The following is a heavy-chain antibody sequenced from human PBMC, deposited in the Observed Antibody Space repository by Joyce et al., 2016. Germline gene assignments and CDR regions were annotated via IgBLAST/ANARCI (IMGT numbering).Heavy chain of an antibody. CDR1: GFRFSSYG. D-gene: IGHD1-7*01. V-gene: IGHV3-33*01. J-gene: IGHJ3*02. Sequence: QVQLVESGGGVVQPGRSLRLSCAASGFRFSSYGMHWVRQAPGKGLEWVAIIWYDGSTEYYGDSVKGRFTISRDNSKNTLYLQMNSLRAEDTAVYYCARGRATGTNLNGAFDIWGQGTMVTVSS. CDR3: ARGRATGTNLNGAFDI. CDR2: IWYDGSTE.